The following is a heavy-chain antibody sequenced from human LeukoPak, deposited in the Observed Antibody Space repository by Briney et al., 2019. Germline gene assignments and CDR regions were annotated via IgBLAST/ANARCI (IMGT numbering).Heavy chain of an antibody. V-gene: IGHV5-51*01. J-gene: IGHJ4*02. CDR3: ARSTTGTTFLFDY. CDR1: GYSFTSYW. Sequence: RGESLKTSCKGSGYSFTSYWIGWVRQMPGKGLEWMGIIYPGDSDTRYSPSFQGQVTISADKSISTAYLQWSSLKASDTAMYYCARSTTGTTFLFDYWGQGTLVTVSS. CDR2: IYPGDSDT. D-gene: IGHD1-1*01.